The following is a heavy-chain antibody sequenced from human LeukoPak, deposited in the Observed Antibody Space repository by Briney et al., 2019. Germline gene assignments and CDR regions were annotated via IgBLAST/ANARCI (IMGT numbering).Heavy chain of an antibody. CDR3: AKRGVVIRVILVGFHKEAYYFDS. Sequence: GSLRLSCAVSGITLSNYGMSWVRPAPGKGLEWVAGINDSGGRTNYADSVKGRFPISRDNPKNTLYLQMNSLRAEDTAVYFCAKRGVVIRVILVGFHKEAYYFDSWGQGALVTVSS. J-gene: IGHJ4*02. CDR1: GITLSNYG. CDR2: INDSGGRT. V-gene: IGHV3-23*01. D-gene: IGHD3-22*01.